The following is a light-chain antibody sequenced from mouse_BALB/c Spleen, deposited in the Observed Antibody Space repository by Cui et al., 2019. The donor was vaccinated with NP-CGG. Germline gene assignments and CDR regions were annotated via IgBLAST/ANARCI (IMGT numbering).Light chain of an antibody. CDR2: GTN. Sequence: QAVVTQESAPTTSPGETVTLTCRSSIGSVTTSNYANWVQEKPDHLFTGLIGGTNNRVPGVPARFSGSLIGGKAALTITGAQTEDEAIYFCALWYSNHWVFGGGTKRTV. J-gene: IGLJ1*01. CDR1: IGSVTTSNY. V-gene: IGLV1*01. CDR3: ALWYSNHWV.